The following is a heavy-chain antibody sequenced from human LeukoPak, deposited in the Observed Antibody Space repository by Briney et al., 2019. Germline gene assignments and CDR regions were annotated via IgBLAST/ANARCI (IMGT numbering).Heavy chain of an antibody. CDR3: AADLSNPRMGASYLDS. V-gene: IGHV1-58*01. D-gene: IGHD3-16*01. Sequence: SMKVSCKASGFTSTNFAVQWVRQARGQRLEWIGWIIVGSGATKCAQDFQERVTITRDLSTSTLYMELRSLTSEDTAVYYCAADLSNPRMGASYLDSWGQGTLVTVSS. CDR1: GFTSTNFA. J-gene: IGHJ4*02. CDR2: IIVGSGAT.